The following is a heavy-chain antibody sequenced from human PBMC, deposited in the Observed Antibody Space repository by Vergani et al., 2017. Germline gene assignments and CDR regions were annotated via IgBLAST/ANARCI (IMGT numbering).Heavy chain of an antibody. V-gene: IGHV3-15*01. D-gene: IGHD2-15*01. CDR3: TTVSVVVAADAFDI. Sequence: EVQLVESGGGLVKPGGSLRLSCAASGFTFSNAWMSWVRPAPGKGLEWVGRIKSKTDGGTTDYAAPVKGRFTISRDDSKNTLYLQMNSLKTEDTAVYYCTTVSVVVAADAFDIWGQGTMVTVSS. CDR2: IKSKTDGGTT. CDR1: GFTFSNAW. J-gene: IGHJ3*02.